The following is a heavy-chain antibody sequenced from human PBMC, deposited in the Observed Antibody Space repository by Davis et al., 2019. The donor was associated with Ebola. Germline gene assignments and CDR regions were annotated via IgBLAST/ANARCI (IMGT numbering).Heavy chain of an antibody. CDR1: GYTFTSYG. V-gene: IGHV1-24*01. CDR2: FDPEDGET. Sequence: ASVKVSCKASGYTFTSYGISWVRQAPGKGLEWMGGFDPEDGETIYAQKFQGRVTMTEDTSTDTAYMELSSLRSEDTAVYYCATKTWGYFDYWGQGTLVTVSS. CDR3: ATKTWGYFDY. J-gene: IGHJ4*02. D-gene: IGHD3-16*01.